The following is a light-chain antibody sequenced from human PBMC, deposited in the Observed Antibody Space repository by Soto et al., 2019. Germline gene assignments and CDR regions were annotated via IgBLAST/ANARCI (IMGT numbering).Light chain of an antibody. CDR1: SSDVGGYNY. CDR2: EVT. V-gene: IGLV2-14*01. CDR3: ASYTSRGTRV. Sequence: QSALTQPASVSGSPGQSITIPCTGTSSDVGGYNYVSWYQQRPGKAPKFMIYEVTNRPSGVSNRFSGSKSGNTASLTISGLQAEDEADYYCASYTSRGTRVFGTGTQLTVL. J-gene: IGLJ1*01.